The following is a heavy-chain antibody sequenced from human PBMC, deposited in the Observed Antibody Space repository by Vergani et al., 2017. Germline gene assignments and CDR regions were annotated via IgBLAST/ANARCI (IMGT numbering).Heavy chain of an antibody. D-gene: IGHD2-15*01. CDR3: SRERVVVAAKGNNWFDP. CDR1: GYSISSGYY. CDR2: IYHSGRT. Sequence: QVQLQESGPGLVKPSETLSLTCTVSGYSISSGYYWGWIRQPPGKGLEWIGSIYHSGRTYYNPSLKSRVTISVDTSKNQFSLKLSSVTAADTAVYYCSRERVVVAAKGNNWFDPWGQGTLVTVSS. V-gene: IGHV4-38-2*02. J-gene: IGHJ5*02.